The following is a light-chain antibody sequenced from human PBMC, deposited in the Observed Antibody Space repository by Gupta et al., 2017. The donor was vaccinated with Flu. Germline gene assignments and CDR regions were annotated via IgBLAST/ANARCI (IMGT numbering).Light chain of an antibody. CDR3: QQADNLPTM. J-gene: IGKJ4*02. CDR2: DAS. Sequence: DVQITQPPSSLSASVGDRVTITCQASQDLKKDVNWYQQQAGKAPRLLISDASKMAAGVPPRFSESGSGTYFTLTISSLQPEDFATYYCQQADNLPTMFGGGTKVEIK. CDR1: QDLKKD. V-gene: IGKV1-33*01.